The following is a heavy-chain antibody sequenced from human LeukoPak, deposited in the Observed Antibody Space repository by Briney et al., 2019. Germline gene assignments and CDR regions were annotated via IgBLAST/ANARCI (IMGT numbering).Heavy chain of an antibody. D-gene: IGHD6-25*01. Sequence: SETLSLTCTVSGGSISSYYWSWIRQPPGKGLEWIGYIYYSGSTNYNPSLKSRVTISVDTSKNQFSLKLSSVTAADTAVYYCARERRGYVYGMDVWGQGTTVTVSS. J-gene: IGHJ6*02. CDR2: IYYSGST. CDR3: ARERRGYVYGMDV. CDR1: GGSISSYY. V-gene: IGHV4-59*01.